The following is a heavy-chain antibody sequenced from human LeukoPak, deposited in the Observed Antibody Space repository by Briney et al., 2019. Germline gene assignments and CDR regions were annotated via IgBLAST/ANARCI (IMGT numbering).Heavy chain of an antibody. V-gene: IGHV3-53*01. J-gene: IGHJ3*02. CDR2: IYSGGST. Sequence: PGGSLRLSCAASGFTFSSYDMNWVRQAPGKGLEWVSVIYSGGSTYYADSVKGRFTISRDNSKNTLYLQMNSLRAEDTAVYYCARLARGDIWGQGTMVTVSS. CDR3: ARLARGDI. CDR1: GFTFSSYD.